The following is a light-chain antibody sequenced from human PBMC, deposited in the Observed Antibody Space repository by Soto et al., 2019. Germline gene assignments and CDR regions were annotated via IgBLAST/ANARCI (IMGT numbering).Light chain of an antibody. J-gene: IGKJ2*01. CDR1: QSVSSS. V-gene: IGKV3-11*01. CDR2: DAS. Sequence: EIVLTQSPATLSLSPGERAILSCRASQSVSSSLAWYQQKPGQAPRLLIYDASNRATGIPARFSGSGSGADLALTVSSLEPEDFAVYYCQQRSNWAGTFGQGTKLEIK. CDR3: QQRSNWAGT.